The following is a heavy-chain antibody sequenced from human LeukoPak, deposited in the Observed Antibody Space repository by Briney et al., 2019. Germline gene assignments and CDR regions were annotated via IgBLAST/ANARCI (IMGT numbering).Heavy chain of an antibody. CDR1: GGTFSSYA. CDR2: IIPIFGTA. V-gene: IGHV1-69*13. J-gene: IGHJ4*02. D-gene: IGHD5-12*01. Sequence: ASVKVSCKASGGTFSSYAISWVRQAPGQGLEWMGGIIPIFGTANYAQKFQGRVTITADESTSTAYMELSSLRSEDTAVYYCARGRVWNSGYDLVYWGQGTLVTVSS. CDR3: ARGRVWNSGYDLVY.